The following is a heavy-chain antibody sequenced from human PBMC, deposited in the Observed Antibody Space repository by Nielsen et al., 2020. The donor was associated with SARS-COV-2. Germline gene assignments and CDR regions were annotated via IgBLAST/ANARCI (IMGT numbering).Heavy chain of an antibody. CDR2: INAGNGNT. V-gene: IGHV1-3*01. D-gene: IGHD7-27*01. CDR3: ARLPADNWGSDY. CDR1: GYTFTSFA. Sequence: ASVKVSCKTSGYTFTSFAIHWVRQAPGQSLEWMGWINAGNGNTKYSQKFQGRVTMTRDMSTSTVYMELSSLRAEDTAVYYCARLPADNWGSDYWGQGTLVTVSS. J-gene: IGHJ4*02.